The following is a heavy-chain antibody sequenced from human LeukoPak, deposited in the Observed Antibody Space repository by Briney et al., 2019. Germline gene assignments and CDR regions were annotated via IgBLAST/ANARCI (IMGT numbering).Heavy chain of an antibody. CDR2: IGAYNGNT. CDR1: GYTFISCG. D-gene: IGHD5-12*01. CDR3: ARGHGYSGYDPYWFDP. Sequence: ASVKVSCKASGYTFISCGIIWVRQAPGQGLEWMGWIGAYNGNTNYAQKLQGRVTMTTDTSTSTAYMELRSLRSDDTAVYYCARGHGYSGYDPYWFDPWGQGTLVTVSS. J-gene: IGHJ5*02. V-gene: IGHV1-18*01.